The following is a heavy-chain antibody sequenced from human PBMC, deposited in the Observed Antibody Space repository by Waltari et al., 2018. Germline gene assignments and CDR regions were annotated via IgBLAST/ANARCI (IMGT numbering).Heavy chain of an antibody. D-gene: IGHD3-10*01. CDR2: IYSGGST. Sequence: QVQLQESGPGLVKPSETLSLTCTVSGGSLSGSYWSWIRQPAGKGLEWIGRIYSGGSTDYNPSLKSRPTMSVDTSKNQFSLKLSSVTAADTAVYYCARGPGRESREAFDYWGQGTLVTVSS. CDR3: ARGPGRESREAFDY. V-gene: IGHV4-4*07. J-gene: IGHJ4*02. CDR1: GGSLSGSY.